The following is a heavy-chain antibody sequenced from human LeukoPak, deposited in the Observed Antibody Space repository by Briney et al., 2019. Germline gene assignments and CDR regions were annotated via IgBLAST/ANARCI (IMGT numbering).Heavy chain of an antibody. CDR1: GFTFSGYP. V-gene: IGHV3-21*01. CDR3: TSNFDF. Sequence: GKSLRLSCAASGFTFSGYPIHWVRQAPGKGLEWVSSISSSSSYIYYADSVKGRFTISRDNAKNSLYLQMNSLRAEDTAVYYCTSNFDFWGQGTLVTVSS. J-gene: IGHJ4*02. CDR2: ISSSSSYI.